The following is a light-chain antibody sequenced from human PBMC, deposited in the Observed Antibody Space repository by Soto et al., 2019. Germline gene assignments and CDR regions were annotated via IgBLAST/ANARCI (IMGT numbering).Light chain of an antibody. V-gene: IGLV2-14*01. CDR2: EVS. Sequence: QSALTQPASVSGTPGQSITISCTGSNSDVGIYDFVSWYQHHPGRAPKLIVSEVSHRPSGVSNRFSGSKSGNTASLTISGLQSEDEADYYCISYTSDDVSYVFGTGTRSQS. CDR1: NSDVGIYDF. J-gene: IGLJ1*01. CDR3: ISYTSDDVSYV.